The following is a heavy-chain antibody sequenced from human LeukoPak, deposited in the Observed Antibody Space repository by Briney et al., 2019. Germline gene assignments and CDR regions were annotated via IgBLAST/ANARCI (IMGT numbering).Heavy chain of an antibody. V-gene: IGHV3-30*18. CDR3: AKDRTSTWSWDS. Sequence: GRSLRLSCVASGFTFSSYDMHWVRQAPGRGLEWVAIILSDGNDKYYADSVKGRFTISRDNSKDTLDLQMNSLRAEDTAVYYCAKDRTSTWSWDSWGQGTLVIVSS. CDR2: ILSDGNDK. CDR1: GFTFSSYD. J-gene: IGHJ4*02. D-gene: IGHD6-13*01.